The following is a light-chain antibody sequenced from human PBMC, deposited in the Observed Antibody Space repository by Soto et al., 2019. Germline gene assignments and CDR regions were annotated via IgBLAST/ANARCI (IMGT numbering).Light chain of an antibody. CDR2: GAS. J-gene: IGKJ1*01. CDR3: QHHRTTPRT. V-gene: IGKV1-39*01. Sequence: DIQMTQSPSSLFASVGDRVTITCRASQGISTFLHWYQQRPGKAPSLIIYGASNLQSGVPSRFSGRGSGTEFSLTISTLQPEDVATYYCQHHRTTPRTFGQGTKVEIK. CDR1: QGISTF.